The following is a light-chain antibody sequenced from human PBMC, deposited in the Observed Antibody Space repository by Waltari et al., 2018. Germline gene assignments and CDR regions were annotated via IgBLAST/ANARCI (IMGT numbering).Light chain of an antibody. V-gene: IGLV3-1*01. CDR2: QDS. CDR3: QVWDSSVV. J-gene: IGLJ2*01. Sequence: SYELTQPPSVSVSPRPTASITCSGDKLGDKYACWYQQKPGQSPVLVIYQDSKRPSGIPERLSGSNSGNTATLTISGTQAMDEADYYCQVWDSSVVFGGGTKLTVL. CDR1: KLGDKY.